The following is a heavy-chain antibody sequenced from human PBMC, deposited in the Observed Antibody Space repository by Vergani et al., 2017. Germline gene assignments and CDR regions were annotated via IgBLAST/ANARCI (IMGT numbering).Heavy chain of an antibody. D-gene: IGHD3-9*01. Sequence: QVQLVQSGAEVKKPGSSVKVSCKASGGTFSSYAISWVRQAPGQGLEWMGGIIPIFGTANYAQKFQGRVTITADESTSTAYMDLSSLRSEDTAVYYCARVLRYFDWSQVGAFDIWGQGTMVTVSS. CDR3: ARVLRYFDWSQVGAFDI. CDR1: GGTFSSYA. J-gene: IGHJ3*02. CDR2: IIPIFGTA. V-gene: IGHV1-69*01.